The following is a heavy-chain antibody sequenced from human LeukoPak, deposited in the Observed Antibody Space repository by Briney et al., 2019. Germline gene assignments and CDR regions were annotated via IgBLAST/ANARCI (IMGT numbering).Heavy chain of an antibody. CDR2: IKQDGSEK. CDR1: GFTFSSYW. CDR3: ARDLKFAHSWFDP. Sequence: GGSLRLSCAASGFTFSSYWMSWVRQAPGKGLEWVANIKQDGSEKYYVDSVKGRFTISRDNAKNSLYLQMNSLRAENTAVYYCARDLKFAHSWFDPWGQGTLVTVSS. V-gene: IGHV3-7*01. J-gene: IGHJ5*02. D-gene: IGHD3-9*01.